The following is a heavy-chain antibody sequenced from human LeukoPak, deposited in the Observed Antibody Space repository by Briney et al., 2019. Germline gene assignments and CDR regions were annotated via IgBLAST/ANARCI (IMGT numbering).Heavy chain of an antibody. V-gene: IGHV3-15*01. J-gene: IGHJ4*02. Sequence: GGSLRPSCAVSGFTFSSYAMSWVRQAPGKGLEWVGRIKPKTDGETTEYAAPVKDRFSISRDDSKSMMYLQMNSLKTEDTAVYYCITPLPYSAQGGQGTLVTVSS. D-gene: IGHD2-21*01. CDR2: IKPKTDGETT. CDR1: GFTFSSYA. CDR3: ITPLPYSAQ.